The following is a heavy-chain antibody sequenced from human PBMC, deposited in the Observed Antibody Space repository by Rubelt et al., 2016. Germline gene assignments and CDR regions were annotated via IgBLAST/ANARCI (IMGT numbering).Heavy chain of an antibody. CDR2: INAGNGNT. D-gene: IGHD6-19*01. CDR1: GYTFTSYA. V-gene: IGHV1-3*01. J-gene: IGHJ4*02. Sequence: QVQLVQSGAEVKKPGASVKVSCKASGYTFTSYAMHWVRQAPGQRLEWMGWINAGNGNTKYSQKFQGRVTITRDTSASTAYMELSSLRSEDTAVYYCARELASSGWYGVDYWGQGTLVTVSS. CDR3: ARELASSGWYGVDY.